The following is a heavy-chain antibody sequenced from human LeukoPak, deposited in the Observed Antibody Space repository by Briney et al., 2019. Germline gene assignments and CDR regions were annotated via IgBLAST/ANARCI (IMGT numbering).Heavy chain of an antibody. J-gene: IGHJ4*02. D-gene: IGHD3-22*01. CDR2: IYHSGST. CDR3: AVGGGGYYDSSGYYPRLDY. Sequence: PSETLSLTCAVSGGSISSGGYSWSWLRQPPGKGLEWIVYIYHSGSTYYNPSLKSRVTISVDRSKNQFSLKLSSVTAADTAVYCCAVGGGGYYDSSGYYPRLDYWGQGTLVTVSS. V-gene: IGHV4-30-2*01. CDR1: GGSISSGGYS.